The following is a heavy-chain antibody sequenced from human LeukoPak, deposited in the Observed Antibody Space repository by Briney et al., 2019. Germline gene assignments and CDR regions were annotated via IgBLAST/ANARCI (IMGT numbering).Heavy chain of an antibody. CDR3: ARDPGYCSSTSCRREYYFDY. Sequence: SVNVSCKASGGTFSSYAINWVRQAPGQGLEWMGGIIPIFGTANYAQKFQGRVTITADKSTSTAYMELSSLRSEDTAVYYCARDPGYCSSTSCRREYYFDYWGQGTLVTVSS. CDR2: IIPIFGTA. V-gene: IGHV1-69*06. J-gene: IGHJ4*02. D-gene: IGHD2-2*01. CDR1: GGTFSSYA.